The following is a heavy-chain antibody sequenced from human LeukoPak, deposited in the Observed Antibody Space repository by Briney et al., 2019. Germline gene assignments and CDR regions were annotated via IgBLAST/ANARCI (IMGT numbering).Heavy chain of an antibody. V-gene: IGHV4-39*07. Sequence: PSETLSLTCTVSGGSISSSSYYWGWIRQPPGKGLEWIGNIYHSGSTYYNASLKSRVTISVDTSKNQFSLKLSSVTAADTAVYYCARRYSNYFFDYWGQGTLVTVSS. CDR2: IYHSGST. CDR1: GGSISSSSYY. CDR3: ARRYSNYFFDY. D-gene: IGHD4-11*01. J-gene: IGHJ4*02.